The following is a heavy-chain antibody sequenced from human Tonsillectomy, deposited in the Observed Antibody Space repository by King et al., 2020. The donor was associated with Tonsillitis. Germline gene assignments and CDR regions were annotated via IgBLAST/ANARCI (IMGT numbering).Heavy chain of an antibody. Sequence: VQLVESGGGLVQPGGSLRLSCAASGFTVSSNYMSWVRQAPGKGLEWVSVIYSGGITYYADSVKGRFTISRHNSKNTLYLQMNSLRAEDTAVYYWARMGRDSSGFYNAFDIWGQGTMVTVSS. D-gene: IGHD3-22*01. CDR2: IYSGGIT. V-gene: IGHV3-53*04. CDR1: GFTVSSNY. J-gene: IGHJ3*02. CDR3: ARMGRDSSGFYNAFDI.